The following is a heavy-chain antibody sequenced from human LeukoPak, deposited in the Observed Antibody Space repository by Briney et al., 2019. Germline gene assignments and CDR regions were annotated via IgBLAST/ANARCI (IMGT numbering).Heavy chain of an antibody. Sequence: ASVKVSCKASGYTFTGYYMHWVRQAPGQGLEWMGWISAYNGNTNYAQKLQGRVTMTTDTSTSTAYMELRSLRSDDTAVYYCARGNGSGSYAAFDIWGQGTMVTVSS. CDR1: GYTFTGYY. V-gene: IGHV1-18*04. J-gene: IGHJ3*02. D-gene: IGHD3-10*01. CDR3: ARGNGSGSYAAFDI. CDR2: ISAYNGNT.